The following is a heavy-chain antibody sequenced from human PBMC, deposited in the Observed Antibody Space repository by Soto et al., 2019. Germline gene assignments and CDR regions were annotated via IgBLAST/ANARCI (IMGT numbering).Heavy chain of an antibody. CDR1: GFTISSYG. D-gene: IGHD3-3*01. CDR3: AKDLYDFWSGYPPYNWFDP. J-gene: IGHJ5*02. CDR2: ISYDGSNK. Sequence: QVQLVESGGGVVQHGRSLRLSCAASGFTISSYGMHWVRQAPGKGLEWVAVISYDGSNKYYADSVKGRFTISRDNSKNTLYLQMNSLRAEDTAVYYCAKDLYDFWSGYPPYNWFDPWGQGTLVTVSS. V-gene: IGHV3-30*18.